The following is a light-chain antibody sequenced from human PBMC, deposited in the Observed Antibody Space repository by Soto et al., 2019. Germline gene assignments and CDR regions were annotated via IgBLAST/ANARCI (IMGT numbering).Light chain of an antibody. CDR2: EVS. J-gene: IGLJ2*01. V-gene: IGLV2-14*01. CDR3: SSYTSSSTPSLV. CDR1: SSDVGGYNY. Sequence: QSVLTQPASVSGSPGQSITISCTGTSSDVGGYNYVSWFQQSPGKAPKLMIYEVSHRPSGVSNRFSGSKSGNTASLTISGLQAEDEADYYCSSYTSSSTPSLVFGGGTKLTVL.